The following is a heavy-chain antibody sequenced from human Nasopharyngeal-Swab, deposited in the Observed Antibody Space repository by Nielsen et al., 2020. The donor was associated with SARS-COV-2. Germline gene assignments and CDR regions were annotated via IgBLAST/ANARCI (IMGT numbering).Heavy chain of an antibody. CDR2: IKQDGSEK. J-gene: IGHJ4*02. CDR3: ARHYDYVWGSYRPFDY. V-gene: IGHV3-7*01. D-gene: IGHD3-16*02. Sequence: GGFLRLSCAASGFTSSSYWMSWVRQAPGKGLEWVANIKQDGSEKYYVDSVKGRFTISRDNAKNSLYLQMNSLRAEDTAVYYCARHYDYVWGSYRPFDYWGQGTLVTVSS. CDR1: GFTSSSYW.